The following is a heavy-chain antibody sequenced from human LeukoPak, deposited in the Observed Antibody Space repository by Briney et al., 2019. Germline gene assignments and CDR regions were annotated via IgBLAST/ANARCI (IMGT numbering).Heavy chain of an antibody. V-gene: IGHV3-23*01. CDR1: GFTFSSYA. Sequence: PGGSLRLSCAASGFTFSSYAMSWVRQAPGKGLEWVPAISGSGDSTYYGDSVKGRFTISRDNSKNTLYLQMNILRAEDTAVYYCAKTRPLDSSSWSHGDYWGQGTLVTVSS. CDR3: AKTRPLDSSSWSHGDY. J-gene: IGHJ4*02. CDR2: ISGSGDST. D-gene: IGHD6-13*01.